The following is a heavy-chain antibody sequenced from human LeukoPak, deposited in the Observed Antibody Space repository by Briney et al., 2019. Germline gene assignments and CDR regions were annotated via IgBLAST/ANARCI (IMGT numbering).Heavy chain of an antibody. D-gene: IGHD5-12*01. CDR1: GFTFSDYY. CDR3: ARDRSSYEYYFDH. J-gene: IGHJ4*02. CDR2: ISSSSSYT. V-gene: IGHV3-11*06. Sequence: GSLRLSCAASGFTFSDYYMSWIRQAPGKGLEWVSYISSSSSYTNYADSVKGRFTISRDNSKNTLYLQMNSLRAEDTAVFYCARDRSSYEYYFDHWGQGTLVTVSS.